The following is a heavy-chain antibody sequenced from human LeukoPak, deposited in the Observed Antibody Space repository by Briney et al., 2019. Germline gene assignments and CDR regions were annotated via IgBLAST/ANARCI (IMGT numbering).Heavy chain of an antibody. D-gene: IGHD6-13*01. J-gene: IGHJ4*02. CDR1: GGSISSYY. V-gene: IGHV4-59*12. Sequence: SETLSLTCTVSGGSISSYYWSWIRQPPGKGLEWIGYIHYSGGITYYNPSLKSRVTISVDTSKNQFSLKLNSVTAADTAVYFCARDSALAAAGTGFDYWGQGTLVTVSS. CDR3: ARDSALAAAGTGFDY. CDR2: IHYSGGIT.